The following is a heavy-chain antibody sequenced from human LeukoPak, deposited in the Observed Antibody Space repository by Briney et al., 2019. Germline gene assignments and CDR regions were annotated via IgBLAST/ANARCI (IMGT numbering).Heavy chain of an antibody. D-gene: IGHD3-10*01. Sequence: SETLSLTCTVSRGSTSTYYWSWIRQPAGKGLEWIGRIYPSGNTNFNPSLMSRVTMSIDTSKNQFSLKLSSVTAADTAVYYCARGWGSGSPFDYWGQGTLVTVSS. J-gene: IGHJ4*02. CDR3: ARGWGSGSPFDY. CDR1: RGSTSTYY. CDR2: IYPSGNT. V-gene: IGHV4-4*07.